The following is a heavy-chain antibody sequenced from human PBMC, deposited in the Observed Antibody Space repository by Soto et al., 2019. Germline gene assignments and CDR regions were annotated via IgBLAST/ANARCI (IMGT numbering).Heavy chain of an antibody. CDR1: EFTFSDYY. Sequence: GVSLRLSCAASEFTFSDYYINWIRHAPVKSLEWLSYIINTGSYTNYADSVKGRFTISIDNAKNSLYLQMKSLRVEDTAVYYCARSYAILTAGIFDLWGQGTRVTVS. CDR2: IINTGSYT. V-gene: IGHV3-11*03. D-gene: IGHD3-9*01. J-gene: IGHJ3*01. CDR3: ARSYAILTAGIFDL.